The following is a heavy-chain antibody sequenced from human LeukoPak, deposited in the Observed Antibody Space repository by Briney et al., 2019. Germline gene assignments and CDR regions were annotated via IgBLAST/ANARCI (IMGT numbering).Heavy chain of an antibody. D-gene: IGHD2-21*02. CDR2: IYWRETT. CDR1: GGSISSSSNY. J-gene: IGHJ5*02. Sequence: PSETLSLTCTVSGGSISSSSNYWGWIRQPPGKGLEWIGSIYWRETTHYSPSLKRRIIISVDTSRNQFSLKMSSLTAADTAVYYCARGGWVVVTATDLGFDPWGQGTLVTVSS. V-gene: IGHV4-39*01. CDR3: ARGGWVVVTATDLGFDP.